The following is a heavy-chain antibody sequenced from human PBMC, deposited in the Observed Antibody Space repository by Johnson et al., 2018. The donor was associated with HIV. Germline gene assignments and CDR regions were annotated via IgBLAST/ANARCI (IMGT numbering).Heavy chain of an antibody. D-gene: IGHD2-2*01. CDR3: ARAAIGGLPDGAFDV. Sequence: QLVESGGGVVQPGRSLRLSCAASGFTFSSYAMHWVRQAPGKGLEWVAVISYDGSNKYYADSVKGRFTISRDKSKKTLNLQMNSLRVDDTAVYYCARAAIGGLPDGAFDVWGRGTMVTVSS. V-gene: IGHV3-30*04. J-gene: IGHJ3*01. CDR1: GFTFSSYA. CDR2: ISYDGSNK.